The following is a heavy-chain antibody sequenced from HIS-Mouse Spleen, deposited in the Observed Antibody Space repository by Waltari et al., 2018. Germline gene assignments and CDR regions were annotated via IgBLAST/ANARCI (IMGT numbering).Heavy chain of an antibody. CDR3: ARGHDYSNYFDY. CDR2: RNPTSVNT. V-gene: IGHV1-8*01. D-gene: IGHD4-4*01. CDR1: GYTFTSYD. J-gene: IGHJ4*02. Sequence: QVQLVQSGAEVKKPGASVKVSCKASGYTFTSYDINWVRQATGQGLEWMGWRNPTSVNTGHAQKFQGRVTMTRNTSISTAYMELSSLRSEDTAVYYCARGHDYSNYFDYWGQGTLVTVSS.